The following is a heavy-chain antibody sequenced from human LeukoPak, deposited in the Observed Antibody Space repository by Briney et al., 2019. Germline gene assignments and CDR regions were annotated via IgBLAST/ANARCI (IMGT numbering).Heavy chain of an antibody. CDR3: ARYCSSTSCYFFDS. CDR1: AGSISSYY. D-gene: IGHD2-2*01. CDR2: VYYSGST. J-gene: IGHJ4*02. V-gene: IGHV4-59*08. Sequence: SETLSLTCTVSAGSISSYYWSWIRQPPGKGLEWIGYVYYSGSTNYNPSLKSRVTISVDTSKNQFSLKLSSVTAADTAVYYCARYCSSTSCYFFDSWGKGTLVTVSS.